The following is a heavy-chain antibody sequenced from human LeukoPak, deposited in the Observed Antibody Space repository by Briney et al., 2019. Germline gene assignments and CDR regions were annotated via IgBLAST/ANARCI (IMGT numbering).Heavy chain of an antibody. CDR1: GFTFSSYA. CDR2: ISSSSSTI. CDR3: ARGSTYYDSSGQVPFDY. Sequence: GGSLRLSCAASGFTFSSYAMHWVRQAPGKGLEWVSYISSSSSTIYYADSVKGRFTISRDNAKNSLYLQMNSLRAEDTAVYYCARGSTYYDSSGQVPFDYWGQGTLVTVSS. J-gene: IGHJ4*02. D-gene: IGHD3-22*01. V-gene: IGHV3-48*01.